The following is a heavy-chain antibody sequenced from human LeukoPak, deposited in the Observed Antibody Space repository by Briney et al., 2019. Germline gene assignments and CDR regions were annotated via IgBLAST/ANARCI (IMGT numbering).Heavy chain of an antibody. CDR2: IYNSGST. V-gene: IGHV4-61*02. CDR3: ARQTFGALYFDS. CDR1: GGSISRGSYY. D-gene: IGHD3-10*01. J-gene: IGHJ4*02. Sequence: SETLSLTCVVSGGSISRGSYYWNWIRQPAGKGLEWMGRIYNSGSTNYNPSLKSRVTISAVMSRNQLSLQLTSVTAADTAMYYCARQTFGALYFDSWGQGALVIVSS.